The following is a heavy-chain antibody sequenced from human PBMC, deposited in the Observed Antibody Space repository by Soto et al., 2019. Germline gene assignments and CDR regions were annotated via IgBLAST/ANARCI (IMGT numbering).Heavy chain of an antibody. Sequence: ASVKVSCKASGYTFTSYDINWARQATGQGLEWMGWMNPNSGNTGYAQKFQGRVTMTRNTSISTAYMELSSLRSEDSAVYYCAGYDVEIWFGPKADYGMGVWDQGTTVTVSS. J-gene: IGHJ6*02. CDR1: GYTFTSYD. V-gene: IGHV1-8*01. CDR2: MNPNSGNT. CDR3: AGYDVEIWFGPKADYGMGV. D-gene: IGHD3-10*01.